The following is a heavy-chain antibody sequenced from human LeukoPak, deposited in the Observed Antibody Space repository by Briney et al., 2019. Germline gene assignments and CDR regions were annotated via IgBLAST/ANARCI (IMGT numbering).Heavy chain of an antibody. CDR2: ISASGGST. CDR1: GFTFSNYA. Sequence: PGGSLRLSCAASGFTFSNYATSWVRQAPGKVLEWVSSISASGGSTYFADSVRGRFSISRDNSKDTLYLQMNSLRAEDTAIYYCAKGGGASVSSYCTSITCRRFDPWGQGTLVTVSS. D-gene: IGHD2-2*01. J-gene: IGHJ5*02. V-gene: IGHV3-23*01. CDR3: AKGGGASVSSYCTSITCRRFDP.